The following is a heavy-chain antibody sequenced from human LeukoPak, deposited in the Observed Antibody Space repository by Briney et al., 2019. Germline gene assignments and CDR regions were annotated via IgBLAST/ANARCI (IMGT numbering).Heavy chain of an antibody. J-gene: IGHJ4*02. D-gene: IGHD3-3*01. CDR2: IYYSGST. V-gene: IGHV4-59*01. CDR1: GGSISSYY. CDR3: ARDLGLETYYDFWSGYYSGYFDY. Sequence: PSETLSLTCTVSGGSISSYYWSWIRQPPGKGLEWIGYIYYSGSTNYKPSLKSRVTISVETSKNQFSLKLRSVTAADTAVYYCARDLGLETYYDFWSGYYSGYFDYWGQGTLVTVSS.